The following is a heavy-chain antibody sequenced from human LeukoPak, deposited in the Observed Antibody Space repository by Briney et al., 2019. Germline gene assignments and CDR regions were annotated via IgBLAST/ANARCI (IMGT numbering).Heavy chain of an antibody. J-gene: IGHJ4*02. CDR3: ARDGVGASYLPNFDY. CDR1: GFTFSSYW. Sequence: SGGSLRLSCAASGFTFSSYWMSWVRQAPGKGLEWVANIKQDGSEKYYVDSVKGRFTISRDNAKNSLYLQMNSLRAEDTAVYYCARDGVGASYLPNFDYWGQGTLVTASS. D-gene: IGHD1-26*01. V-gene: IGHV3-7*01. CDR2: IKQDGSEK.